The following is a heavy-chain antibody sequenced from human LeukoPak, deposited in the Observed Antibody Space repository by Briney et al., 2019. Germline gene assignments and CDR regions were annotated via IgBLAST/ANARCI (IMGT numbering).Heavy chain of an antibody. D-gene: IGHD3-22*01. V-gene: IGHV3-74*01. Sequence: GGSLRLSCAVSGFTYSSYWMHWVRQAPGKGLVWVSRIKSDGSTNYADSVKGRFTISRDNAKNTVSLQMNSLRAEDTGVYYCARAPSEIGGYYPEYFRHWGQGTLVTVSS. CDR3: ARAPSEIGGYYPEYFRH. CDR2: IKSDGST. CDR1: GFTYSSYW. J-gene: IGHJ1*01.